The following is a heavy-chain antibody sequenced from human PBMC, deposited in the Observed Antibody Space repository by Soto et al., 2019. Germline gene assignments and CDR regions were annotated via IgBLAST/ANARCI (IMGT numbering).Heavy chain of an antibody. V-gene: IGHV3-30*18. Sequence: QVQLVESGGGVVQPGGSLRLSCAVSGFTFSTCAMYWVRQAPGKGLEWVAHILSDASNQYYADSVKGRFIISRDTSKNTLFLQMNSLRAEDTAIYYCAKDLTGFWSTDYWGQGTLVTVSS. CDR1: GFTFSTCA. D-gene: IGHD3-3*01. CDR3: AKDLTGFWSTDY. CDR2: ILSDASNQ. J-gene: IGHJ4*02.